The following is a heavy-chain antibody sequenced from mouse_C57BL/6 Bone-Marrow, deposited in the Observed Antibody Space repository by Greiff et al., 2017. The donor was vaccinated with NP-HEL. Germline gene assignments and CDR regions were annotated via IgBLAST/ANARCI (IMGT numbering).Heavy chain of an antibody. Sequence: VQLKESGGDLVKPGGSLKLSCAASGFTFSSYGMSWVRQTPDKRLEWVATISSGGSYTYYPDSVKGRFTISRDNAKNTLYLQMSSLKSEDTAMYYCARRGYYPLFAYWGQGTLVTVSA. CDR3: ARRGYYPLFAY. CDR1: GFTFSSYG. CDR2: ISSGGSYT. V-gene: IGHV5-6*01. D-gene: IGHD2-1*01. J-gene: IGHJ3*01.